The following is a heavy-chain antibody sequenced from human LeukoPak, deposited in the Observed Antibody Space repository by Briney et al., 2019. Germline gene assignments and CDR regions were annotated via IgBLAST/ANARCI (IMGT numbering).Heavy chain of an antibody. D-gene: IGHD3-22*01. CDR1: RFTFNYSF. CDR2: ISSSSSYI. CDR3: ARGARYYDSSGYYPSHDY. J-gene: IGHJ4*02. V-gene: IGHV3-21*01. Sequence: SGGSLRLSCAASRFTFNYSFMNWVRQAPGKGLEWVSSISSSSSYIYYADSVKGRFTISRDNAKNSLYLQMNSLRAEDTAVYYCARGARYYDSSGYYPSHDYWGQGTLVTVSS.